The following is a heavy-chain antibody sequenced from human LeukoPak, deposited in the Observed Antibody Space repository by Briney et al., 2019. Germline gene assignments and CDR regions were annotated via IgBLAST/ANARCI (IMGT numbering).Heavy chain of an antibody. CDR3: AKTGGKVFDFWSGYYSDY. D-gene: IGHD3-3*01. J-gene: IGHJ4*02. Sequence: PGGSLRLSCAASGFTFSSYAMSWVRQAPGKGLEWVSAISGSGGSTYYADSVKGRFTISRDNSKNTLYLQMNSLRAEDTAVYYCAKTGGKVFDFWSGYYSDYWGQGTLVTVSS. V-gene: IGHV3-23*01. CDR1: GFTFSSYA. CDR2: ISGSGGST.